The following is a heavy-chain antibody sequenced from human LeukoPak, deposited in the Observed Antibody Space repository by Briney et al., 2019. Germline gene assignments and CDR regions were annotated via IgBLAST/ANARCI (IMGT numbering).Heavy chain of an antibody. CDR3: ARKYSSSSFGY. J-gene: IGHJ4*02. Sequence: SETLSPTCTVSGGSISSYYWSWIRQPPGKGLEWIGYIYYSGSTNYNPSLKSRVTISVDTSKNQFSLKLSSVTAADTAVYYCARKYSSSSFGYWGQGTLVTVSS. CDR2: IYYSGST. CDR1: GGSISSYY. D-gene: IGHD6-6*01. V-gene: IGHV4-59*01.